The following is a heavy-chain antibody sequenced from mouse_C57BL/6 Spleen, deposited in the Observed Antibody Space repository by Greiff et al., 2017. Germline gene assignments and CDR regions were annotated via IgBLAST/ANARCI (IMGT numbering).Heavy chain of an antibody. J-gene: IGHJ2*01. CDR3: ARSWTAQAYDY. Sequence: VKLMESGAELARPRASVKLSCKASGYTFTSYGISWVKQRTGQGLEWIGEIYPRSGNTYYNEKFKGKATLTADKSSSTAYMELRSLTSEDSAVYFCARSWTAQAYDYWGQGTTLTVSS. V-gene: IGHV1-81*01. CDR1: GYTFTSYG. CDR2: IYPRSGNT. D-gene: IGHD3-2*02.